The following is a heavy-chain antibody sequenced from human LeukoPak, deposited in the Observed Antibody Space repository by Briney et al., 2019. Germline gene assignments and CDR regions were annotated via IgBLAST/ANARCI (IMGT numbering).Heavy chain of an antibody. V-gene: IGHV1-8*01. CDR2: MNPNSGNT. CDR1: GYTFTSYD. CDR3: ARASSIAARQALGY. Sequence: ASVKVSCKASGYTFTSYDINWVRQATGQGLEWMGWMNPNSGNTGYARKFQGRVTMTRNTSISTAYMELSSLRSEDTAVYYCARASSIAARQALGYWGQGTLVTVSS. J-gene: IGHJ4*02. D-gene: IGHD6-6*01.